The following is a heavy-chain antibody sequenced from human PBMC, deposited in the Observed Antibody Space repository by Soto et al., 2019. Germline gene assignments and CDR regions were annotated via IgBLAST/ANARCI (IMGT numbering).Heavy chain of an antibody. D-gene: IGHD3-22*01. V-gene: IGHV3-30-3*01. Sequence: PGGSLRLSCAASGFTFSSYAMHWVRQAPGKGLEWVAVISYDGSNKYYADSVKGRFTISRDNSKNTLYLQMNSLRAEDTAVYYCARDGNYYYDSSGYYSPLVYWGQGTLVTVSS. CDR1: GFTFSSYA. CDR3: ARDGNYYYDSSGYYSPLVY. CDR2: ISYDGSNK. J-gene: IGHJ4*01.